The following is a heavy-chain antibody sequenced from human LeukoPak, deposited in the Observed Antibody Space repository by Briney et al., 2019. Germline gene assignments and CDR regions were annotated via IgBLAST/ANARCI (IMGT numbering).Heavy chain of an antibody. Sequence: PGRSLRLSCAASGFTFSSYAMHWVRQAPGKGLEWVAVISYDGSNKYYADSVKGRFTISRDNSKNTLYLQMNSLRAEDTAVYYCARTKGVSGSYYATPSKEFDYWGQGTLVTVSS. CDR1: GFTFSSYA. D-gene: IGHD1-26*01. V-gene: IGHV3-30-3*01. J-gene: IGHJ4*02. CDR2: ISYDGSNK. CDR3: ARTKGVSGSYYATPSKEFDY.